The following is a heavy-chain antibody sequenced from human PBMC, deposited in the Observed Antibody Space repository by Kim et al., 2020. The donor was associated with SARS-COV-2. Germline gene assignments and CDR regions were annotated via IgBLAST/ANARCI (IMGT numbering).Heavy chain of an antibody. V-gene: IGHV3-21*01. D-gene: IGHD5-18*01. Sequence: GGSLRLSCAASGFTFSSYSMNWVRQAPGKGLEWVSSISSSSSYIYYADSVKGRFTISRDNAKNSLYLQMNSLRAEDTAVYYCARVGSNTAMVIGDAFDIWGQGTMVTVSS. CDR2: ISSSSSYI. CDR1: GFTFSSYS. J-gene: IGHJ3*02. CDR3: ARVGSNTAMVIGDAFDI.